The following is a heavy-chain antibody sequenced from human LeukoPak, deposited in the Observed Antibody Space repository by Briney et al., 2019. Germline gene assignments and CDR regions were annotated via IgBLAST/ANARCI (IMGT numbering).Heavy chain of an antibody. V-gene: IGHV4-34*01. CDR3: ARVVVAARAPDY. J-gene: IGHJ4*02. CDR2: INHSGST. D-gene: IGHD2-15*01. CDR1: GGSFSGYY. Sequence: SETLSLTCAVYGGSFSGYYWSWIRQPPGKGLEWIGEINHSGSTNYNPSLKSRVTISVDTSKNQFSLKLSSVTAADTAVYYCARVVVAARAPDYWGQGTLVTVSS.